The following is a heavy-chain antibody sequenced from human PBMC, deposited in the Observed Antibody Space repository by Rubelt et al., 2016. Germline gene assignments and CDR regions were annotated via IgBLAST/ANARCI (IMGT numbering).Heavy chain of an antibody. V-gene: IGHV3-23*01. Sequence: GKGLEWVSAISGSGGSTYYADSVKGRFTISRDNSKNTLYLQMNSLRAEDTAVYYCTRVYGSLYYFDYWGQGTLVTVSS. D-gene: IGHD4-17*01. CDR3: TRVYGSLYYFDY. J-gene: IGHJ4*02. CDR2: ISGSGGST.